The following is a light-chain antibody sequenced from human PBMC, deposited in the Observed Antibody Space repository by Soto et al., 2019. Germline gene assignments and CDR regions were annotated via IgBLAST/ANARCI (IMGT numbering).Light chain of an antibody. V-gene: IGKV1-39*01. Sequence: DIPMTQTPSSLSAYIGDRVTITCRASQSISSYLNWYQQKPGKAPKLLIYAASSLQSGVPSRFGGSGCWADFTLTISSLQPEDFATYYCQQSYSTPITFGQGTRLEIK. CDR3: QQSYSTPIT. J-gene: IGKJ5*01. CDR2: AAS. CDR1: QSISSY.